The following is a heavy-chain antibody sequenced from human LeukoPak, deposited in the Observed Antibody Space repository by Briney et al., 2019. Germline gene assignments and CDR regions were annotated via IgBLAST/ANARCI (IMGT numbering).Heavy chain of an antibody. CDR3: ARAVNYGGNSYYFDY. J-gene: IGHJ4*02. D-gene: IGHD4-23*01. Sequence: SETLSLTCTVSGGSISSYYWSWIRQPAGKGLEWIWRIYTSGSTNYNPSLKSRVTMSVDTSKNQFSLKLSSVTAADTAVYYCARAVNYGGNSYYFDYWGQGTLVTVSS. V-gene: IGHV4-4*07. CDR1: GGSISSYY. CDR2: IYTSGST.